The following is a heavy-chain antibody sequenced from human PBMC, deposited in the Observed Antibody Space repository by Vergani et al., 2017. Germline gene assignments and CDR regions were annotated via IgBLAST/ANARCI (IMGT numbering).Heavy chain of an antibody. D-gene: IGHD4-17*01. CDR1: GFTFDDHT. CDR3: AKDGRENSDYGYFDY. Sequence: EVQLVESGGGLVKRGGSLRLSCAASGFTFDDHTMHWVRQAPGKGLEWVSLISWDGSSTRYADSVTGRFTISRDTSKKTLSLQMRSLRADDTAVYYCAKDGRENSDYGYFDYWGQGTLVTVSS. J-gene: IGHJ4*02. CDR2: ISWDGSST. V-gene: IGHV3-43*01.